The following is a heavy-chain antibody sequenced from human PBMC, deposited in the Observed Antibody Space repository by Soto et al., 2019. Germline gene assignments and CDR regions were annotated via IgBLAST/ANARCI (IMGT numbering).Heavy chain of an antibody. V-gene: IGHV6-1*01. J-gene: IGHJ4*02. CDR2: TYYRSKWYN. Sequence: SQTLSLTCAISGDSVSSNSAAWNWIRQSPSRGLQWLGRTYYRSKWYNDYAGSAKSRIIINPDTSTNQYSLQLNSVTPEDTAVYYCAMGTATFEYWGPGILVNVSS. CDR3: AMGTATFEY. D-gene: IGHD5-12*01. CDR1: GDSVSSNSAA.